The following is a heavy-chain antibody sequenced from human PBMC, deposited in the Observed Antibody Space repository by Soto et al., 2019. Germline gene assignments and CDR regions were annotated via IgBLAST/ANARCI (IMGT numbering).Heavy chain of an antibody. CDR2: IIPIFGTA. Sequence: SVKVSCKASGGTFSSYAISWVRQAPGQGLEWMGGIIPIFGTANYAQKFQGRVTITADESTSTAYMELSSLRSEDTAVYYCARAPYCGGDCYYNWFDPWGQGTLVTVSS. CDR1: GGTFSSYA. J-gene: IGHJ5*02. CDR3: ARAPYCGGDCYYNWFDP. V-gene: IGHV1-69*13. D-gene: IGHD2-21*02.